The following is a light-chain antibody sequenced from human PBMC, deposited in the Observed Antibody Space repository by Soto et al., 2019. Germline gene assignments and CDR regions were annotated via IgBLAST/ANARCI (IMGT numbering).Light chain of an antibody. CDR3: QKYNGVPTT. J-gene: IGKJ1*01. V-gene: IGKV1-27*01. CDR2: AAS. Sequence: DIQMTQSPSSLSASVGDRVTISCRASQGISNDLAWYQQTPGKVPKLLIYAASTLPSGVPSRFSGSGSGTEFTLTISSLQPEDVATYYCQKYNGVPTTFGQGTKVEVK. CDR1: QGISND.